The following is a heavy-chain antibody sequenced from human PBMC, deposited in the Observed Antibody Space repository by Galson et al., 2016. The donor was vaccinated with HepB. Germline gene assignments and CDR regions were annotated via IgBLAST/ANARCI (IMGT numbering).Heavy chain of an antibody. Sequence: TLSLTCTVSGGSISNGDYYWSWIRQRPGKGLEWIGYFSGATYYNPALKSRLTISLDTSKNQFSLDLTSVTAADTAVYYCATGSPPVGIVATSVFDIWGRGTGVTVSS. CDR2: FSGAT. CDR3: ATGSPPVGIVATSVFDI. V-gene: IGHV4-31*03. J-gene: IGHJ3*02. D-gene: IGHD5-12*01. CDR1: GGSISNGDYY.